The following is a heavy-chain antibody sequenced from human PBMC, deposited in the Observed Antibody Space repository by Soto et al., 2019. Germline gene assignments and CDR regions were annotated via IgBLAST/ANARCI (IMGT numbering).Heavy chain of an antibody. CDR2: ISGSGGST. D-gene: IGHD2-2*01. CDR1: GFTFSSYA. V-gene: IGHV3-23*01. Sequence: GGSLRLSCAASGFTFSSYAMSWVRQAPGKGLEWVSAISGSGGSTYYADYVKGRFTISRDNSKNTLYLQMNSLRAEDTAVYYCAEVSIVVVPAATRPHDAFDIWGQGTMVTVSS. J-gene: IGHJ3*02. CDR3: AEVSIVVVPAATRPHDAFDI.